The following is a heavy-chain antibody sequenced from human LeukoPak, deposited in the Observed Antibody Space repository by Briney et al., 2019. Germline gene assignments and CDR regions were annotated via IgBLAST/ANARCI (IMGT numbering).Heavy chain of an antibody. Sequence: PGGSLRLSCTASGFTFSSYSLNWVRQAPGKGLEWVSSVSTGSNYIYYADSVKGRFTISRDNSKNTLYLQMNSLRAEDTAVYYCTRGGIAVAGTDNWFDPWGQGTLVTVSS. CDR1: GFTFSSYS. CDR3: TRGGIAVAGTDNWFDP. V-gene: IGHV3-21*01. D-gene: IGHD6-19*01. J-gene: IGHJ5*02. CDR2: VSTGSNYI.